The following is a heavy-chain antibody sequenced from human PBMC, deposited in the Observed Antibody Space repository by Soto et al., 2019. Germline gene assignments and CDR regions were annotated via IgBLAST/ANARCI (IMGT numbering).Heavy chain of an antibody. D-gene: IGHD2-15*01. CDR3: AKDVRYCSGGSCYSSKGMDV. V-gene: IGHV3-23*01. Sequence: EVQLLESGGGLVQPGGSLRLSCAASGFTFNFYAMRWVRQAPGQGLEWGSTIHGSSAGTYYTDAVKGRFILSRDASKNTLYLQLSSLRAEDTAVYYCAKDVRYCSGGSCYSSKGMDVWGQGTTVTVSS. J-gene: IGHJ6*02. CDR2: IHGSSAGT. CDR1: GFTFNFYA.